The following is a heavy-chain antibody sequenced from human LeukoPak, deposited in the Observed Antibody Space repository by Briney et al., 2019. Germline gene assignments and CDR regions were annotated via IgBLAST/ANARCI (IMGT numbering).Heavy chain of an antibody. J-gene: IGHJ6*03. V-gene: IGHV2-5*01. D-gene: IGHD3-3*01. CDR2: HYWNDGK. CDR1: GFLRRTSGMG. CDR3: AHWQGEYDVWSGYYLGRSDHYNYYDMDV. Sequence: SGPTLAKHTHSLTLTCTFFGFLRRTSGMGVGWMRQPHGKTREWIELHYWNDGKRYSPYLKSRLTNTKDTSKNQVVLTMTNIDPVDTATYYCAHWQGEYDVWSGYYLGRSDHYNYYDMDVWGKGTTVTVSS.